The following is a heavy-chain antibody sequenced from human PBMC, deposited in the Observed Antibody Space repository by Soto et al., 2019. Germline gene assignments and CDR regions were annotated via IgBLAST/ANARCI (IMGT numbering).Heavy chain of an antibody. D-gene: IGHD4-17*01. CDR1: GGSISSYY. J-gene: IGHJ6*02. Sequence: SETLSLTCTVSGGSISSYYWSWIRQPPGKGLEWIGYIYYSGSANYNPSLKSRVTISVDTSKNQFSLKLSSVTAADTAVYYCARTTVTTSGRYYYYYGMDVWGQGTTVTVSS. V-gene: IGHV4-59*01. CDR3: ARTTVTTSGRYYYYYGMDV. CDR2: IYYSGSA.